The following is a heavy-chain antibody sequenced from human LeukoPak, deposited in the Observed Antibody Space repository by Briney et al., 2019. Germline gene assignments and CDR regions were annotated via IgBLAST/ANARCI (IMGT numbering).Heavy chain of an antibody. V-gene: IGHV1-2*02. CDR3: ARIAAAGTVHWFDP. D-gene: IGHD6-13*01. J-gene: IGHJ5*02. Sequence: GASVKVSCKASGYTFTGYYMHWVRQAPGQGLEWMGWINPNSGGTNYAQKFQGRVTMTRDTSISTAYMELNRLRSDDTAVYYCARIAAAGTVHWFDPWGQGTLLTVSS. CDR1: GYTFTGYY. CDR2: INPNSGGT.